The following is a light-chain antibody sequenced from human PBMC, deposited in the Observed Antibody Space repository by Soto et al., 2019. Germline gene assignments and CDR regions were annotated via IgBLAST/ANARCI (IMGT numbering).Light chain of an antibody. J-gene: IGKJ1*01. CDR3: QHYDTIPRT. CDR2: RAS. V-gene: IGKV4-1*01. Sequence: DIVMTQSPDSLTVSLGERATINCKSSQSVFYDSKKKNYLSWYQVKPGQPPKLLFFRASTRASAVPDRFSGSGSGTDCTLTISSLQAEDVAGYGCQHYDTIPRTFGQGTKVEIK. CDR1: QSVFYDSKKKNY.